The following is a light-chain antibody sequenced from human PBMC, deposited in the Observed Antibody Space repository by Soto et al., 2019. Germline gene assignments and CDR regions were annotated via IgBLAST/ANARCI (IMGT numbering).Light chain of an antibody. J-gene: IGKJ3*01. CDR2: RTS. CDR1: QSVSSN. CDR3: QQYNNWPSFT. Sequence: EIVMTQSPATLSVSPGERATLSCRASQSVSSNLAWYQQKPGQAPRRLIYRTSTRATGIPARFSGSGSGTEFTLTISSLQSEDFAVYYCQQYNNWPSFTFGPGTKVDIK. V-gene: IGKV3-15*01.